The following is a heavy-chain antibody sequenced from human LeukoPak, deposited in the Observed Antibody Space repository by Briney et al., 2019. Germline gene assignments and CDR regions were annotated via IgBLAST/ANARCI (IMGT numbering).Heavy chain of an antibody. Sequence: PSETLSLTCAVYGGSFSGYYWSWIRQPPGKGLEWIGEINHSGSTNYNPSLKSRVTISVDTSKNQFSLKLSSVTAADTAVYYCARDDSSWFIGYWGQGTLVTVSS. V-gene: IGHV4-34*01. J-gene: IGHJ4*02. CDR2: INHSGST. D-gene: IGHD6-13*01. CDR1: GGSFSGYY. CDR3: ARDDSSWFIGY.